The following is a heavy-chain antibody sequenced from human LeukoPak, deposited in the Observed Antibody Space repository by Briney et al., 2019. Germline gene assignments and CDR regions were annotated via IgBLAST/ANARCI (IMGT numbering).Heavy chain of an antibody. CDR1: GFTFSSYS. Sequence: GGSLRLSCAPSGFTFSSYSMKWVRQAPGKGLECVSSISSSSSYIYYADSVKGRFTISRDNAKNSLYLQMNSLRAEDTAVYYCARVAVQRPYYFDYWGQGTLVTVSS. CDR2: ISSSSSYI. J-gene: IGHJ4*02. V-gene: IGHV3-21*01. CDR3: ARVAVQRPYYFDY. D-gene: IGHD5-18*01.